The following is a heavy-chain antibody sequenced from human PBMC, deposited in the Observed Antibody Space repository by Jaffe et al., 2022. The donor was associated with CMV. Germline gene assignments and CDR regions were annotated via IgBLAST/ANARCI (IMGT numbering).Heavy chain of an antibody. J-gene: IGHJ4*02. CDR2: IDPNSGGP. Sequence: QVQLVQSGSEVRKPGASVKVSCAASGYKFTDWYIHWVRQAPGQGLEWVGWIDPNSGGPEYAERFQGRVTMTRDTSISTAYLELTSLKPDDAAVYYCAREGGLSYWGQGTLVTVS. D-gene: IGHD3-16*01. CDR1: GYKFTDWY. CDR3: AREGGLSY. V-gene: IGHV1-2*02.